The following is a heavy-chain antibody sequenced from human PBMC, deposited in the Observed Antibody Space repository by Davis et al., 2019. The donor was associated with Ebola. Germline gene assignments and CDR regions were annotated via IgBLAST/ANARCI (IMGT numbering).Heavy chain of an antibody. Sequence: GESLKISCAASGFTFSSYAMSWVRQAPGKGLEWVANIKQDGSEKYYVDSVRGRFTISRDNAKNSLYLQMNGLRVEDTAIYYCARDKSVAGGGQKYWGQGTRVTVSP. CDR2: IKQDGSEK. D-gene: IGHD2-15*01. J-gene: IGHJ4*02. CDR1: GFTFSSYA. CDR3: ARDKSVAGGGQKY. V-gene: IGHV3-7*01.